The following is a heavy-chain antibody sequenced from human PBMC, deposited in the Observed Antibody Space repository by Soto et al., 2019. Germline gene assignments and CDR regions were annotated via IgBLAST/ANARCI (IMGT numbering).Heavy chain of an antibody. J-gene: IGHJ5*01. D-gene: IGHD2-15*01. CDR1: GYKCSSYG. V-gene: IGHV1-18*01. CDR2: ISPYNGET. CDR3: ARAYCSGDTCYDS. Sequence: ASVKVSDQPSGYKCSSYGITWVRQAPGQGLEWMGWISPYNGETSYAQTLHDRLTMTTDTSTSTAYMELRSLKFDDTAVYYCARAYCSGDTCYDSWGHGTLVTVSS.